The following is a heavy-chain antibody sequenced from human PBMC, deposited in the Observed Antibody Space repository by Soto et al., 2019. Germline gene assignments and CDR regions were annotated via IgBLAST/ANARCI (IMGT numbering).Heavy chain of an antibody. V-gene: IGHV2-5*02. CDR2: IYWDDDK. CDR3: AHRRVGYTWNDDHFDF. Sequence: QINLKESGPTLVKPTQTLTLTCTFSGFSLSTTGVGVGWIRQPPGKALECLALIYWDDDKRYSPSLQSRLINTKDDYKNQVVLTMTNMDPVDKATYYCAHRRVGYTWNDDHFDFWGQGTLVTVSA. J-gene: IGHJ4*02. CDR1: GFSLSTTGVG. D-gene: IGHD1-20*01.